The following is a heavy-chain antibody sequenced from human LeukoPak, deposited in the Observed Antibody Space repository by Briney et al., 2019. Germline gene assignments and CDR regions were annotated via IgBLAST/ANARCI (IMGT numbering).Heavy chain of an antibody. J-gene: IGHJ4*02. CDR2: IWYDGSNK. CDR3: AKVDSSGYYPEY. V-gene: IGHV3-33*06. D-gene: IGHD3-22*01. CDR1: GFTFRTYG. Sequence: GGSLRLSCAASGFTFRTYGMHWVRQAPGKGLEWVAVIWYDGSNKYYADSVKGRFTISRDNSKNTLYLQMNSLRAEDTAVYYCAKVDSSGYYPEYWGQGTLVAVYS.